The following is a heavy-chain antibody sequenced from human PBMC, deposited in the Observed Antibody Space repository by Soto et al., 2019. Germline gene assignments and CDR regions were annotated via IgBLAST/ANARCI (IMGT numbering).Heavy chain of an antibody. Sequence: SVKVSCNASGGTFITHASIWVRQAPGHGLEWMGGIIPISGTTYYTQKFQGRVTITADEPTSTAFMELSSLKSDDTVVFYCARGYCSGGNCYSGMDVWGQGTMVT. CDR2: IIPISGTT. CDR1: GGTFITHA. D-gene: IGHD2-15*01. CDR3: ARGYCSGGNCYSGMDV. J-gene: IGHJ6*02. V-gene: IGHV1-69*01.